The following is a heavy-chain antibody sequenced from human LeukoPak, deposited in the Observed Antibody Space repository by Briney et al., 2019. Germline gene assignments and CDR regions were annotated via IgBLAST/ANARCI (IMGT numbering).Heavy chain of an antibody. CDR3: ARHPGIYKVYDY. CDR2: IYYSGST. CDR1: GGSISSSSYY. V-gene: IGHV4-39*01. D-gene: IGHD5-24*01. J-gene: IGHJ4*02. Sequence: PSETLSPTCTVSGGSISSSSYYWGWIRQPPGKGLEWIGSIYYSGSTYYNPSLKSRVTISVDTSKNQFSLKLSSVTAADTAVYYCARHPGIYKVYDYWGQGTLVTVSS.